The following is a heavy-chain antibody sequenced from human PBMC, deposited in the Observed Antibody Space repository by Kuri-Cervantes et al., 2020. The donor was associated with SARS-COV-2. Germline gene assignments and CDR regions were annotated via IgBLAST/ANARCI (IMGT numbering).Heavy chain of an antibody. CDR1: GGSISSSSYY. CDR3: ARDLNYFDTSGQVGY. Sequence: SETRSLTCTVSGGSISSSSYYWGWIRQPPGKGLVWIGSIYYSGSTYYNPSLKRRVTISVDTSKNQFSLQLSTVTAADTVVYYCARDLNYFDTSGQVGYWGQGTLVTVSS. CDR2: IYYSGST. J-gene: IGHJ4*02. D-gene: IGHD3-22*01. V-gene: IGHV4-39*07.